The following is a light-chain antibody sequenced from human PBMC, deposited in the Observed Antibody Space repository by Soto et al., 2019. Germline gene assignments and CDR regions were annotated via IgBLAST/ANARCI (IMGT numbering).Light chain of an antibody. J-gene: IGKJ1*01. V-gene: IGKV1-5*01. Sequence: IQMTQSPSTLSASAGDRVTITCRSIQSISSWLAWYQQKPGEAPKLLVYDASTLQSGVASRFSGSGSGTEFTLIISGLQPDDSATYYCQQYTNTNNPWMFGQGTKVDIK. CDR3: QQYTNTNNPWM. CDR1: QSISSW. CDR2: DAS.